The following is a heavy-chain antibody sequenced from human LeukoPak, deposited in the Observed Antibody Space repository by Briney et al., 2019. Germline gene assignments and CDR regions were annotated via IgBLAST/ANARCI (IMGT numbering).Heavy chain of an antibody. J-gene: IGHJ4*02. CDR3: ARWATSFDL. Sequence: GGALRLSCAASGFTFGNYWMSWVRQAPGKGLEWVANIKQDGSDKYYVDSVTGRFTISRDNAKNSLYLQMNSLRAEDTAVYYCARWATSFDLWGQGTLVTVSS. CDR1: GFTFGNYW. D-gene: IGHD6-6*01. V-gene: IGHV3-7*01. CDR2: IKQDGSDK.